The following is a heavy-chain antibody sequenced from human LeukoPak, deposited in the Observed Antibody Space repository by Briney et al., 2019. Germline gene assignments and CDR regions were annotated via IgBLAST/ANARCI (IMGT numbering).Heavy chain of an antibody. CDR1: GYTFVNYG. Sequence: ASVKVSCKTSGYTFVNYGINWVRQAPVQGLEWMGWISLKSGSAGYAQRVQGRVTLTTDTSTNTAYMELRSLRADDTAVYYCARVSYLRPYQLDSWGQGTLVSISS. CDR2: ISLKSGSA. V-gene: IGHV1-18*01. CDR3: ARVSYLRPYQLDS. D-gene: IGHD2-2*01. J-gene: IGHJ4*02.